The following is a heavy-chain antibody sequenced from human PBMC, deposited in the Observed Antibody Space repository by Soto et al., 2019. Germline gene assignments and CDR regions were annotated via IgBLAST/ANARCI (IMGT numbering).Heavy chain of an antibody. CDR3: ARQAYYYDSSGYYGSYD. Sequence: QVQLVQSGAEVQKPGSSVKVSCKASGGTFSSYAISWVRQAPGQGLEWMGGIIPIFGTANYAQKFQGRVTITADESTSTAYMELSSLRSEDTAVYYCARQAYYYDSSGYYGSYDWGQGTLVTVSS. J-gene: IGHJ4*02. D-gene: IGHD3-22*01. CDR2: IIPIFGTA. CDR1: GGTFSSYA. V-gene: IGHV1-69*01.